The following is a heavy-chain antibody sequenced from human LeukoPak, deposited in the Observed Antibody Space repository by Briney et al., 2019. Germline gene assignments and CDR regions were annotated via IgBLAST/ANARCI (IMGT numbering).Heavy chain of an antibody. J-gene: IGHJ4*02. CDR3: ARGGGDGYNSLDY. CDR1: GGTFSSYT. D-gene: IGHD5-24*01. Sequence: ASVKVSCKASGGTFSSYTISWVRQAPGQGLEWMGRIIPILGIANYAQKFQGRVTITADKSTSTAYMELSSLRSEDTAVYYCARGGGDGYNSLDYWGRGTLVTVSS. V-gene: IGHV1-69*02. CDR2: IIPILGIA.